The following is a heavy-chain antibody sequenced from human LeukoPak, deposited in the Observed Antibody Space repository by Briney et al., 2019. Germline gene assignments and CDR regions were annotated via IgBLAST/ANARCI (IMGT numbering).Heavy chain of an antibody. V-gene: IGHV4-59*02. Sequence: SETLSLTCTVSGGSVSGYFWSWIRQPPGKGLEWIGYIHYSGSTNYNPSLKSRVTISVDTSKNQFSLKLSSVTAADTAIYYCARGGSKQWLVDDSWGQGTLVTVSS. CDR3: ARGGSKQWLVDDS. D-gene: IGHD6-19*01. CDR1: GGSVSGYF. J-gene: IGHJ4*02. CDR2: IHYSGST.